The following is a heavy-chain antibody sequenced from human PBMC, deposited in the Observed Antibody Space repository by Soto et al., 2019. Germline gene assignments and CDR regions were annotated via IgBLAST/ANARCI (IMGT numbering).Heavy chain of an antibody. CDR2: IKQDGGEK. V-gene: IGHV3-7*01. J-gene: IGHJ4*02. CDR1: GFTFSTYW. D-gene: IGHD3-10*01. Sequence: EVQLVESGGGLVQPGGSLRLSCAASGFTFSTYWMSWVRQAPGKGLEWVANIKQDGGEKYYLDSVKGRFTISRDNTKNALYLQMTSLQAEDTAVDYCAGETSAAWPYYLDYWGQGTLVTVSS. CDR3: AGETSAAWPYYLDY.